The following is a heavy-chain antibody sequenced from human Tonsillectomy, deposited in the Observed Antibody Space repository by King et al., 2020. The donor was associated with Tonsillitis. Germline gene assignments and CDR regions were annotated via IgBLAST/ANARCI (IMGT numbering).Heavy chain of an antibody. CDR1: GFTFSSYA. Sequence: VQLVESGGGVVQPGRSLRLSCAASGFTFSSYAMHWVRQAPGKGLEWVAVISYDGSNKYYADSVKGRFTISRDNSKNTLYLQMNSLRAEDTAVYYCARVFEDGSGSFPPYYYYYYVMDVWGQGTTVTVSS. CDR2: ISYDGSNK. D-gene: IGHD3-10*01. CDR3: ARVFEDGSGSFPPYYYYYYVMDV. V-gene: IGHV3-30-3*01. J-gene: IGHJ6*02.